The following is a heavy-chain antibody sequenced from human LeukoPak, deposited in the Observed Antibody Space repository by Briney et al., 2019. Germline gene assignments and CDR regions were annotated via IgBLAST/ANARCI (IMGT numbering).Heavy chain of an antibody. V-gene: IGHV3-48*03. CDR1: GFTFSSYE. CDR3: ARDDSYGLDY. D-gene: IGHD5-18*01. CDR2: ISSSGTTM. J-gene: IGHJ4*02. Sequence: PGGSLRLSCAASGFTFSSYEMNWVRQAPGEGLEWVSYISSSGTTMYYADSVKGRFTISRDNAKNSLYLQMNSLRAEDTAVYYCARDDSYGLDYWGQGTLVTVSS.